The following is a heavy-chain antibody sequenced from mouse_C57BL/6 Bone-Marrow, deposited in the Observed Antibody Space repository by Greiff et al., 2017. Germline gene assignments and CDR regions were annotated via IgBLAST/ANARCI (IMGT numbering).Heavy chain of an antibody. D-gene: IGHD2-3*01. CDR3: ARQDGYYLAWFAY. CDR1: GYTFTSYG. Sequence: VKLQESGAELARPGASVKLSCKASGYTFTSYGISWVKQRTGQGLEWIGEIYPRSGNTYYNEKFKGKATLTADKSSSTAYMELRSLTSEDSAVYFCARQDGYYLAWFAYWGQGTLVTVSA. J-gene: IGHJ3*01. V-gene: IGHV1-81*01. CDR2: IYPRSGNT.